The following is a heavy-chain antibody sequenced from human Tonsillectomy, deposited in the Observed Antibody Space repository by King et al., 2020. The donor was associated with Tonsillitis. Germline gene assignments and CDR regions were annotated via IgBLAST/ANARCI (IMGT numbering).Heavy chain of an antibody. CDR1: GFIFSSYA. D-gene: IGHD2-21*01. V-gene: IGHV3-23*04. CDR2: ISSSAGST. CDR3: AKDRGGYFFFFDY. J-gene: IGHJ4*02. Sequence: MQLVQSGGGLVQPGGSLRLSCAASGFIFSSYAMSWVRQAPGKGLEWVSAISSSAGSTYYADSVKGRFTISRDNSKNTLYLQMNSLRPEDTAVYYCAKDRGGYFFFFDYWGQGILVTVSS.